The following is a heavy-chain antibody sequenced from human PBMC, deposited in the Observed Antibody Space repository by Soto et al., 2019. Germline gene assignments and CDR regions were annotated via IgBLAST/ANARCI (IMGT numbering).Heavy chain of an antibody. CDR3: ARDPAAAGTFDY. Sequence: QVQLRESGPGLVKPSGTLFLTCAVSSGSVNSSNWWGWVHQPPGKGLEWIGEIYHGGSANYNPSLRSRVTMSVDKSKNQVFLQLSSVTAADTAVYYCARDPAAAGTFDYWGQGTLVTVSS. V-gene: IGHV4-4*02. CDR1: SGSVNSSNW. J-gene: IGHJ4*02. CDR2: IYHGGSA. D-gene: IGHD6-13*01.